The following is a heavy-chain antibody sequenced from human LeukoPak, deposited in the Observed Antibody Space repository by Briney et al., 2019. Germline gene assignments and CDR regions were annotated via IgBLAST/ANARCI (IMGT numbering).Heavy chain of an antibody. CDR1: GYSFTSYW. J-gene: IGHJ4*02. Sequence: GESLKISCKGSGYSFTSYWISWVRQMPGKGLEWMGRIDPSDSYTNYSPSFKGPVPISAEKSISIAFLQWGSLKAADTAMYYCARRGSYSDYWGQGTRVTVSS. CDR2: IDPSDSYT. CDR3: ARRGSYSDY. D-gene: IGHD3-10*01. V-gene: IGHV5-10-1*01.